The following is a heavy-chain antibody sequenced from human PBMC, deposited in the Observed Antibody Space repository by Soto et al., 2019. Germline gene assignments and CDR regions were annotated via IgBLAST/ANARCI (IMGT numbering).Heavy chain of an antibody. Sequence: QLQLQESGPGLVKPSETLSLTCTVSGGSISSSSYYWGWIRQPPGKGLEWIGSIYYSGSTYYNPSLKSRVTISVDTSQNQFSLQLSSVTAADTAVYYCARLGDYDFTFDYLGQGTLVPVSS. V-gene: IGHV4-39*01. CDR1: GGSISSSSYY. D-gene: IGHD4-17*01. J-gene: IGHJ4*02. CDR2: IYYSGST. CDR3: ARLGDYDFTFDY.